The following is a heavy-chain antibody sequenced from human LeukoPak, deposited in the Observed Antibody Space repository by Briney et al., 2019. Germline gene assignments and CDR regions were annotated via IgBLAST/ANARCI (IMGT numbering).Heavy chain of an antibody. CDR1: GGSFSGYY. CDR3: ARSSRITIFGNYYYMDV. D-gene: IGHD3-3*01. V-gene: IGHV4-34*01. CDR2: INHSGST. Sequence: SETLSLTCAVYGGSFSGYYWSWIRQPPGKGLEWIGEINHSGSTNYNPSLKSRVTISVDTSKNQFSLKLNSVTAADTAVYYCARSSRITIFGNYYYMDVWGKGTTVTVSS. J-gene: IGHJ6*03.